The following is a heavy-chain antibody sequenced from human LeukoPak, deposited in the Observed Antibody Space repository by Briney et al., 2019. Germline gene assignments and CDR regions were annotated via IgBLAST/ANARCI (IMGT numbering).Heavy chain of an antibody. J-gene: IGHJ4*02. CDR2: IYYSGST. Sequence: PSETPSLTCTVSGGSISSYYWSWIRQPPGKGLEWIGYIYYSGSTNYNPSLKSRVTISVDTSKNQFSLKLSSVTAADTAVYYCAVYHGDYGGKGNYFDYWGQGTLVTVSS. V-gene: IGHV4-59*08. D-gene: IGHD4-23*01. CDR3: AVYHGDYGGKGNYFDY. CDR1: GGSISSYY.